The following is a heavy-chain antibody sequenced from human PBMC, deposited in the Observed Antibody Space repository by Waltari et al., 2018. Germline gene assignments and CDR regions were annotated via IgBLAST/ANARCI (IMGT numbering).Heavy chain of an antibody. CDR3: TRDFGQPES. J-gene: IGHJ4*02. CDR1: RFPFGDYT. D-gene: IGHD3-3*01. CDR2: IRSKRSGGTT. Sequence: SGGGLVQPGRSLTLSCTNSRFPFGDYTIPLVRQAPGKGLEWVGFIRSKRSGGTTEFAASVKGRFSISRDDSNSIAFLRMNSLKSDDTAMYYCTRDFGQPESWGQGTLVTVSS. V-gene: IGHV3-49*04.